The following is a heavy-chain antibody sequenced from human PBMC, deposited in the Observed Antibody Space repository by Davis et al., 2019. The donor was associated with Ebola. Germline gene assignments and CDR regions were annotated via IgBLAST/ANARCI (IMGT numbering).Heavy chain of an antibody. Sequence: MPSETLSLTCTVSGGSIRSYYWSWIRQPPGTGLEWIGYIYYSGSTDYNPSLKSRVTISLDTSKNQFSLKLNSVTAADTAMYYCARSGYTGYDPRINFDFWGQGTLVTVSS. CDR3: ARSGYTGYDPRINFDF. J-gene: IGHJ4*02. V-gene: IGHV4-59*08. CDR1: GGSIRSYY. D-gene: IGHD5-12*01. CDR2: IYYSGST.